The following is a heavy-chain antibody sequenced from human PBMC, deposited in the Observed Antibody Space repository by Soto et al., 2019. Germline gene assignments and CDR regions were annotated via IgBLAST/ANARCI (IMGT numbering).Heavy chain of an antibody. V-gene: IGHV1-8*02. CDR1: AYTFTDYD. Sequence: ASVKVPYKASAYTFTDYDIIWVRQATEQGLEWMGWRNANSANTGHARKWQGRVTMPWDSSISTGYMELSSLRSEDTAVYYCARDYSSGGYPDAFDIWGQGTMVTVSS. D-gene: IGHD6-19*01. J-gene: IGHJ3*02. CDR3: ARDYSSGGYPDAFDI. CDR2: RNANSANT.